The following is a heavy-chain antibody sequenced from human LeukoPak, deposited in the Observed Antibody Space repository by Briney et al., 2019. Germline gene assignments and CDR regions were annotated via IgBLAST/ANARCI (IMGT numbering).Heavy chain of an antibody. CDR2: IYHSGST. V-gene: IGHV4-38-2*01. CDR1: GYSINSDYF. CDR3: ARILTISYYFDY. D-gene: IGHD3-10*01. J-gene: IGHJ4*02. Sequence: PSETLSLTCAVSGYSINSDYFWGWIRQPPGKGLEWIGSIYHSGSTYYNPSLKSRVTISVFTSKNQFSLRLGSVTAADTAVYYCARILTISYYFDYWGQGALVTVSS.